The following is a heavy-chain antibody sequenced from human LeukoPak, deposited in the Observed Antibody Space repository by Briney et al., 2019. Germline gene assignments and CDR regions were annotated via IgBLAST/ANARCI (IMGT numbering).Heavy chain of an antibody. CDR2: IIPILGIA. J-gene: IGHJ4*02. Sequence: SVKVSCKASGGTFSSYALSWVRQAPGQGLEWMGRIIPILGIANYAQKFQGRVTITADKSTSTAYMELSSLRSEDTAVYYCARDSVYGDYFDYWGQGTLVTVSS. V-gene: IGHV1-69*04. CDR3: ARDSVYGDYFDY. CDR1: GGTFSSYA. D-gene: IGHD4-17*01.